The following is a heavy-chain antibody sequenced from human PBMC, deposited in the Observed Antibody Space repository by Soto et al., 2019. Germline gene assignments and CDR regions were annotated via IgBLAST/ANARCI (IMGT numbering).Heavy chain of an antibody. V-gene: IGHV3-23*01. CDR1: GFTFISYA. D-gene: IGHD4-17*01. J-gene: IGHJ3*02. CDR3: AKSHLPYGGNSDAFDI. CDR2: ISGSGGST. Sequence: GGSLRLSCAASGFTFISYAMSWVRQAPGKGLEWVSAISGSGGSTYYADSVKGRFTISRDNSKNTLYLQMNSLRAEDTAVYYCAKSHLPYGGNSDAFDIWGQGTMVTVSS.